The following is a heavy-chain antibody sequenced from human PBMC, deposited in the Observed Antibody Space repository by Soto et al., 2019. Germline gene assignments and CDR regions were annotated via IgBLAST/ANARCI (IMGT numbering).Heavy chain of an antibody. Sequence: EVPLLESGGGLVQPGGSLRLSCAASGFTFSSYARSWVRQSPGKGLEWVSAISGGGGSTYDADSVKGRFTLSRDKSKNTMYLQMNSMRGEDTAVYYCAQGGEESVVVVAASTYVMDVWGQGTTVTVSS. CDR2: ISGGGGST. J-gene: IGHJ6*02. V-gene: IGHV3-23*01. CDR3: AQGGEESVVVVAASTYVMDV. CDR1: GFTFSSYA. D-gene: IGHD2-15*01.